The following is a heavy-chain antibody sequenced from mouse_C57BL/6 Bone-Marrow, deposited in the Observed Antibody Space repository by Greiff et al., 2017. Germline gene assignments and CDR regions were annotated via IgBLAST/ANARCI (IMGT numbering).Heavy chain of an antibody. J-gene: IGHJ3*01. Sequence: VQLQQSGAELVRPGASVKLSCTASGFNIKDDYMHWVKQRPEQGLEWIGWIDPENGDTEYDSKFQGKATITADTSSTTAYLQLSSLTSEDTAVYYCTFYYAGLAYWGQGTLVTVSA. D-gene: IGHD2-1*01. CDR3: TFYYAGLAY. CDR2: IDPENGDT. V-gene: IGHV14-4*01. CDR1: GFNIKDDY.